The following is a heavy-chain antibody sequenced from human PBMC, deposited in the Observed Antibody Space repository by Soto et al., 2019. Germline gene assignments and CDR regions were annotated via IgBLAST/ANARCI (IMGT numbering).Heavy chain of an antibody. CDR3: ARATSYTRSWPSQWLDH. CDR2: IGGDDDK. Sequence: SGPTLVNPTQTLTLTFTFSGFSLTTSEMSVSWIRQPPGKALEWLALIGGDDDKYYSTSLKTRLTISKDASAKQVVLTMTNMDPLDTATYFCARATSYTRSWPSQWLDHWCQGTLVTV. D-gene: IGHD1-26*01. J-gene: IGHJ5*02. V-gene: IGHV2-70*01. CDR1: GFSLTTSEMS.